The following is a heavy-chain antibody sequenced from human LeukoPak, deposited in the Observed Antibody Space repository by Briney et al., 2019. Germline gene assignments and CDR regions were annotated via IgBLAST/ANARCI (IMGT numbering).Heavy chain of an antibody. CDR3: ARDGGTPYYDILTGYRRDAFDI. CDR2: IYYSGST. CDR1: VGSISSYY. V-gene: IGHV4-59*01. D-gene: IGHD3-9*01. J-gene: IGHJ3*02. Sequence: SETLSLTCTVSVGSISSYYWSWIRQPPGKGLEWIGYIYYSGSTNYNPSLKSRVTISVDTSKNQFSLKLISVTAADTAVYYCARDGGTPYYDILTGYRRDAFDIWGQGTMVTVSS.